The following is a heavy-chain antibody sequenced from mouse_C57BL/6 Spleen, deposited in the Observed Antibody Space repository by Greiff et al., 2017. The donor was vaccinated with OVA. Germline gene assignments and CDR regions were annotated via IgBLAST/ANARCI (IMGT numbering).Heavy chain of an antibody. Sequence: QVQLQQSGAELVKPGASVKMSCKASGYTFTSYWITWVKQRPGQGLEWIGDIYPGSGSTNYNEKFKSKATLTVDTSSSTAYMQLSSLTSEDSAVYYCARNGNYYFDDWGQGTTLTVSS. V-gene: IGHV1-55*01. D-gene: IGHD2-1*01. J-gene: IGHJ2*01. CDR1: GYTFTSYW. CDR2: IYPGSGST. CDR3: ARNGNYYFDD.